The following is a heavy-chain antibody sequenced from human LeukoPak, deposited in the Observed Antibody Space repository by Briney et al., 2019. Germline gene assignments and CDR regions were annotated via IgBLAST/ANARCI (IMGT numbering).Heavy chain of an antibody. V-gene: IGHV4-4*07. CDR1: GDSIRSFY. J-gene: IGHJ4*02. Sequence: PSETLSLTCSVSGDSIRSFYWSWIRQPAGKGLEWIGRIYTSGSTNYNPSLETRVTMSVDTSKNQFSLRLSSVTAADTAVYFCAREGTYCSRTSCYDSFLDYWGPGTLVTVSS. CDR3: AREGTYCSRTSCYDSFLDY. D-gene: IGHD2-2*01. CDR2: IYTSGST.